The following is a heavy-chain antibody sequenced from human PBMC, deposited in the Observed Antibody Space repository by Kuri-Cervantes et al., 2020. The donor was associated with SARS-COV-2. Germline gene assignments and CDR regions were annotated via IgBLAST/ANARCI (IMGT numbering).Heavy chain of an antibody. J-gene: IGHJ6*02. D-gene: IGHD1-26*01. CDR1: GFTFSSYG. Sequence: LSLTCAASGFTFSSYGMHWVRQAPGKGLEWVAVISYDGSNKYYADSVKGRFTISRDNSKNTLYLQMNSLRAEDTAVYYCAREAPCRIVGAICYGMDVWGQGTTVTVSS. CDR3: AREAPCRIVGAICYGMDV. CDR2: ISYDGSNK. V-gene: IGHV3-30*03.